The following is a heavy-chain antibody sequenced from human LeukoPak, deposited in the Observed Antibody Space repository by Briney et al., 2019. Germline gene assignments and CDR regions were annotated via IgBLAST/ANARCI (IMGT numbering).Heavy chain of an antibody. CDR1: GYTFTGYY. V-gene: IGHV1-2*02. J-gene: IGHJ5*02. D-gene: IGHD6-6*01. Sequence: ASVKVSCKASGYTFTGYYMHWVRQAPGQGLEWMGWINPNSGGTNYAQKFQGRVTITADKSTSTAYMELSSLRSEDTAVHYCARVAARPYNWFDPWGQGTLVTVSS. CDR3: ARVAARPYNWFDP. CDR2: INPNSGGT.